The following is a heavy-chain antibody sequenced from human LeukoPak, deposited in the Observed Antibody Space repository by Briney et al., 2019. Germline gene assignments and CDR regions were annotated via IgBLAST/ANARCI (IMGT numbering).Heavy chain of an antibody. V-gene: IGHV1-2*02. J-gene: IGHJ4*02. CDR2: INPNSGGT. D-gene: IGHD3-9*01. CDR3: AREPVLRYFDWFSEFDY. Sequence: ASVKVSCKASGYTFTGYYMHWVRQAPGQGLEWTGWINPNSGGTNYAQKFQGRVTMTRDTSISTAYMELSRLRSDDTAVYYCAREPVLRYFDWFSEFDYWGQGTLVTVSS. CDR1: GYTFTGYY.